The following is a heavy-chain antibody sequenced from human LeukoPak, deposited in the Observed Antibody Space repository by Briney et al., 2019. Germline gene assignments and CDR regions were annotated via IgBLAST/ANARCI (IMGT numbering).Heavy chain of an antibody. CDR2: IGQDGSEI. CDR1: GFTFSSHW. CDR3: ARGWSYHDY. D-gene: IGHD1-26*01. V-gene: IGHV3-7*04. Sequence: GGSVRLSRAASGFTFSSHWMSWVRQAPGKGLEWVANIGQDGSEIYYVDSVKGRFTISRDNAENSLYLQMNSLRAEDTAVYYCARGWSYHDYWGQGTLVTVSP. J-gene: IGHJ4*02.